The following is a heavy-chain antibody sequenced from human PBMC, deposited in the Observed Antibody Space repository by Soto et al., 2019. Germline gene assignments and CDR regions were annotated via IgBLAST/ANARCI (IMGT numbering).Heavy chain of an antibody. D-gene: IGHD2-2*01. V-gene: IGHV3-23*01. J-gene: IGHJ3*02. Sequence: EVQLLESGGGLVQPGGSLRLSCAASGFTFSSYAMSWVGQAPGKGLEWVSAISGSGGSTYYADSVKGRFTISRDNAKNTLYLQMNSLRAEDTAVYYCAKDYLTVVASARVPFRAFDIWGQGTMVTVSS. CDR3: AKDYLTVVASARVPFRAFDI. CDR1: GFTFSSYA. CDR2: ISGSGGST.